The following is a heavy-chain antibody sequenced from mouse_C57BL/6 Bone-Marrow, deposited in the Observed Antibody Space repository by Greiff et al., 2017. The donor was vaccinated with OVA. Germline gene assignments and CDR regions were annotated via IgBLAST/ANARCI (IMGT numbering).Heavy chain of an antibody. Sequence: QVQLQQSGPGLVQPSQSLSITCTVSGFSFTSSGVHWVRQSPGKGLEWLGVLWSGGSTDYNAAFISRLSISKDNSKSQVFFKMNSLQAEDTAIYDCARNGNERAMDYWGQGTSVTVSS. V-gene: IGHV2-2*01. CDR2: LWSGGST. CDR3: ARNGNERAMDY. J-gene: IGHJ4*01. CDR1: GFSFTSSG. D-gene: IGHD2-1*01.